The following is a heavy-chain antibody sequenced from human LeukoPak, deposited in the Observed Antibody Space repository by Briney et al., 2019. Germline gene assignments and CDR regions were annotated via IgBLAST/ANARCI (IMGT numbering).Heavy chain of an antibody. Sequence: SETLSLTCTASGGSSSSGSYHWSWIRQPAGKGLEWIGRIYTSGSTNYNPSLKSRVTISGDTSKNQFSLKLSSVTAADTAVYYCARLRDGYNGGGVDYWGQGTLVTVSS. CDR3: ARLRDGYNGGGVDY. V-gene: IGHV4-61*02. D-gene: IGHD5-24*01. J-gene: IGHJ4*02. CDR2: IYTSGST. CDR1: GGSSSSGSYH.